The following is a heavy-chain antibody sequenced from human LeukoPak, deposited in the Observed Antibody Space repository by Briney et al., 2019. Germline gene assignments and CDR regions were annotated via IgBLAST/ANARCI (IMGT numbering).Heavy chain of an antibody. CDR2: ISSNCSTR. CDR1: VFTCSSYE. Sequence: PGGSVRLSCAASVFTCSSYEIIWVRQAPGKGRVGVSYISSNCSTRTYAVSVKGRFTISRDNAKISLYLEMNSLRAEDTAVYYCAREIVSAVAGNFDYWGQGTLVTVSS. CDR3: AREIVSAVAGNFDY. D-gene: IGHD6-19*01. V-gene: IGHV3-48*03. J-gene: IGHJ4*02.